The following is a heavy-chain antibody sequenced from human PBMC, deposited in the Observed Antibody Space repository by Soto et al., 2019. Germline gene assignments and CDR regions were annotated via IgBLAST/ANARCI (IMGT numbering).Heavy chain of an antibody. CDR3: ARAARWLQSRYFDL. CDR2: IDIAGAT. J-gene: IGHJ2*01. D-gene: IGHD5-12*01. Sequence: EVLLVESGGGLVQPGESLRLSCAASGFTFSNFDMHWVRQTTGKGLEWVSAIDIAGATYYADSVKGRFTISREKAKNSLYLQMNSLRADDTAVYYCARAARWLQSRYFDLWGRGTLVTVSS. CDR1: GFTFSNFD. V-gene: IGHV3-13*01.